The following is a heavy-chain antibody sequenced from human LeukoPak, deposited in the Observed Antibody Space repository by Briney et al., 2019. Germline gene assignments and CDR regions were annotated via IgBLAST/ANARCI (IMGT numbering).Heavy chain of an antibody. CDR1: GDSTAGYF. CDR3: ASDKYYYDDSASVNRASRTAFHI. J-gene: IGHJ3*02. D-gene: IGHD3-22*01. CDR2: VYRSGQS. V-gene: IGHV4-59*12. Sequence: SETLSLTCSVSGDSTAGYFWGWIRQPPGRAPEWLAYVYRSGQSDYNSSLRGRVTVSLDRSMTQVSLRLRSLTAADTAVYYCASDKYYYDDSASVNRASRTAFHIWAQGTMVLVSS.